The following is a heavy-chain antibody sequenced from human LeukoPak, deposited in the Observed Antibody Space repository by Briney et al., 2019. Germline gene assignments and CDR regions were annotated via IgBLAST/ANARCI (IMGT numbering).Heavy chain of an antibody. CDR3: AKGGRGNGEVY. CDR2: IKQDGSEK. J-gene: IGHJ4*02. V-gene: IGHV3-7*01. CDR1: GFTFSSHW. D-gene: IGHD2-8*01. Sequence: GGSLGLSCAVSGFTFSSHWMNWVRQAPGKGLEWVANIKQDGSEKNYVDSVKGRFTISRDNAKSSLFLQMNDLRAEDTAVYYCAKGGRGNGEVYWGQGTLVTVSS.